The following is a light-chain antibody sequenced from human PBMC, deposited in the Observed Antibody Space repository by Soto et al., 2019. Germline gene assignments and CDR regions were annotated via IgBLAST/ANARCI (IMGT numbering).Light chain of an antibody. V-gene: IGKV2-28*01. CDR1: QSLLHSNGYNY. CDR3: MQAIQTPFT. CDR2: LGS. Sequence: DIVMTQSPLSLPVTPGEPASISCSSSQSLLHSNGYNYLDWYLQKPGQSPQLLINLGSNRASGVPDRFSGSGSVTDFTLKISSVEAEDVGVYYCMQAIQTPFTFGPGTKVDIK. J-gene: IGKJ3*01.